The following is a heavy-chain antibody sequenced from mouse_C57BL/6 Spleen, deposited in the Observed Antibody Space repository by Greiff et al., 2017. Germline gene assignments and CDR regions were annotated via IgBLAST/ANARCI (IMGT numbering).Heavy chain of an antibody. CDR2: IIYDGSN. CDR1: GYSITGGYY. D-gene: IGHD2-2*01. Sequence: EVQLQQSGPGFVKPSQSLSLTCSVPGYSITGGYYWNWIRQFPGNKLEWMGYIIYDGSNNYNPSLKNRISITRDTSKNQVFLKLNSVTTEDTATFYCARGAVTTGYYAMDYWGQRTSVTVST. V-gene: IGHV3-6*01. CDR3: ARGAVTTGYYAMDY. J-gene: IGHJ4*01.